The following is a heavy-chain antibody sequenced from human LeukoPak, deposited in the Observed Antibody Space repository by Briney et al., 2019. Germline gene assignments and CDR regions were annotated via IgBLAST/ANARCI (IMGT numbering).Heavy chain of an antibody. CDR2: INHSGST. D-gene: IGHD6-19*01. CDR3: ARSLYASSNNWFDP. J-gene: IGHJ5*02. V-gene: IGHV4-34*01. Sequence: SEALSLTCAVYGGSFSGYYCSWIRHPPGKGLEWIGEINHSGSTNYNPSLKSRVTISVDTSKNQFSLKLSSVTAADTAVYYCARSLYASSNNWFDPWGQGTLVTVSS. CDR1: GGSFSGYY.